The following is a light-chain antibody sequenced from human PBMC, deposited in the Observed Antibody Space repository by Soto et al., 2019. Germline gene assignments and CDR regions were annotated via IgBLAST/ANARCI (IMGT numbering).Light chain of an antibody. CDR3: SSFEASNNLL. V-gene: IGLV2-14*01. CDR2: EVN. Sequence: QSALTQPASVSGSPGQSITISCTGTSSDVGDYNYVSWYQHHPGKAPKLIIYEVNNRPSGVSNRFSGSKSGSTASLTISGLQAEDEADYYCSSFEASNNLLFGGGTKLTVL. CDR1: SSDVGDYNY. J-gene: IGLJ2*01.